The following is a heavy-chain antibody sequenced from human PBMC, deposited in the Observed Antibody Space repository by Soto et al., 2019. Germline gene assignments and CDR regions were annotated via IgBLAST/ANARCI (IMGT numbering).Heavy chain of an antibody. CDR3: AREPYCSGGSCFSFSREYYYYMDV. J-gene: IGHJ6*03. CDR2: ISSGSTTI. CDR1: GFTFSTYS. V-gene: IGHV3-48*01. D-gene: IGHD2-15*01. Sequence: EVQLVESGGDLVQPGGSLRLSCAASGFTFSTYSMNWVRLAPGKGLEWISYISSGSTTIYYADSVRGRFTISRDNAKNALDLQMNSLRAEDTAVNYCAREPYCSGGSCFSFSREYYYYMDVWGKGTTVTVSS.